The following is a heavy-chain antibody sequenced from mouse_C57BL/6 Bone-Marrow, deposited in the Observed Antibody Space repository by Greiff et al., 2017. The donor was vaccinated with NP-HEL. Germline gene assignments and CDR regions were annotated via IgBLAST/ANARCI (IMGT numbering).Heavy chain of an antibody. D-gene: IGHD2-5*01. CDR1: GYSITSCYY. Sequence: EVKLQESGPGLVKPSQSLSLTCSVTGYSITSCYYWNWIRQFPGNKLEWMGYISYDGSNNYNPSLKNRTSITRDTSKNQFFLKLNSVTTKDTATYYCAESYYSNTWFAYWGQGTLVTVSA. J-gene: IGHJ3*01. CDR3: AESYYSNTWFAY. CDR2: ISYDGSN. V-gene: IGHV3-6*01.